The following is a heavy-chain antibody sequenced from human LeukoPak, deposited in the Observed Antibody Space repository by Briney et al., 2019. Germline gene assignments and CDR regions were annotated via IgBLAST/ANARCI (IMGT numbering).Heavy chain of an antibody. CDR1: GFTFSSYA. D-gene: IGHD6-13*01. CDR3: ANIGQQLVPPAGYFQH. Sequence: GGSLRLSCAASGFTFSSYAMSWVRQAPGKGLEWVSAISGSGGSTYYADSVKGRFTISRDNSKNTLYLQMNSLRAEDTAVYYCANIGQQLVPPAGYFQHWGQGTLVTVSS. CDR2: ISGSGGST. V-gene: IGHV3-23*01. J-gene: IGHJ1*01.